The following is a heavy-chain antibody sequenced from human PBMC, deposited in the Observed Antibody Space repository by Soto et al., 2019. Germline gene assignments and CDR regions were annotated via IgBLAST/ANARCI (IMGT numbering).Heavy chain of an antibody. Sequence: QITLKESGPTLVKPTQTLTLTCTFSGFSLSTSGVGVGWIRQPPGKALEWLALIYWDDDKRYSPSLKSRLTITKDTSKNQVVLTMTNMDPVDTATYYCARRQTYCDGNCYSGFDYWGQGTLVTVSS. V-gene: IGHV2-5*02. CDR1: GFSLSTSGVG. J-gene: IGHJ4*02. CDR2: IYWDDDK. D-gene: IGHD2-21*02. CDR3: ARRQTYCDGNCYSGFDY.